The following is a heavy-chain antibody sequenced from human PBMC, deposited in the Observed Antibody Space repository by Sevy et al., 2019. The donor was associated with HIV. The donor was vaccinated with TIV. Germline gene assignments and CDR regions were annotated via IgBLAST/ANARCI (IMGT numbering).Heavy chain of an antibody. V-gene: IGHV1-24*01. CDR2: FDPEDGET. J-gene: IGHJ3*02. CDR3: ATQSWGIVVVPAAIVPGAFDI. CDR1: GYTLTELS. Sequence: ASVKVSCKVSGYTLTELSMHWVRQAPGKGLEWMGGFDPEDGETIYAQKFQGRVTMTEDTSTDTAYMELSSLRSEDTAVYYCATQSWGIVVVPAAIVPGAFDIWGQWTMVTVSS. D-gene: IGHD2-2*02.